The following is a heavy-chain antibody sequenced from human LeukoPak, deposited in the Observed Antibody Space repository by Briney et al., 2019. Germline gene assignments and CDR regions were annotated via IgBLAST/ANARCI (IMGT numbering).Heavy chain of an antibody. CDR1: GGSISSYY. V-gene: IGHV4-59*01. Sequence: SETLSLTCTVSGGSISSYYWSWIRQPPGKGLEWIGYIYYSGSTNYNPSLKSRVTISVDTSKNQFSLKPSSVTAADTAVYYCARVAHDYYYYMDVWGKGTTVTVSS. CDR2: IYYSGST. CDR3: ARVAHDYYYYMDV. J-gene: IGHJ6*03.